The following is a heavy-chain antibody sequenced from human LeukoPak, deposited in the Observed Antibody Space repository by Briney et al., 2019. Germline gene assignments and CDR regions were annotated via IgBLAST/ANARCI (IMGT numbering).Heavy chain of an antibody. J-gene: IGHJ4*02. CDR1: GYTFTSYG. V-gene: IGHV1-18*01. CDR3: ARGGGYYGSGSYGY. D-gene: IGHD3-10*01. Sequence: GASVKVSCKASGYTFTSYGISWVRQAPGQGLEWMGWISAYNGNTNYAQKLQGRVTITADESTSTAYMELSSLRSEDTAVYYCARGGGYYGSGSYGYWGQGTLVTVSS. CDR2: ISAYNGNT.